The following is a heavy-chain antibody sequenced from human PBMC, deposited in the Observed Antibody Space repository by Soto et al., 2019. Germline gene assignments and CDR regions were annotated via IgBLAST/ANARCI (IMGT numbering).Heavy chain of an antibody. CDR2: IYRAGKI. J-gene: IGHJ6*02. CDR1: VFTVRSNY. D-gene: IGHD2-15*01. CDR3: AKDFGDIVVVVLAHYGMDG. Sequence: PGGSLRLSCSASVFTVRSNYMTWVRRAPGKGLEWVSVIYRAGKIYYADSVKGRFTTSSDNSKNTLYLQMNSLRAEDTAVYFCAKDFGDIVVVVLAHYGMDGWGLGTTVTVSS. V-gene: IGHV3-53*01.